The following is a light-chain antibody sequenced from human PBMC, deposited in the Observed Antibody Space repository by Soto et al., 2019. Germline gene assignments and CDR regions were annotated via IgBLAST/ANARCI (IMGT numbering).Light chain of an antibody. Sequence: QAVLTQPHSVSGAPGQRVTISCTGSSSNIGAGYDVHWYQQLPGTAPKLLIFSNNNLPSGVTDRFSGTKSGTSASLAITGIQADDEADYYCQSYDSSLSGYVAFSEGTKVTVL. CDR1: SSNIGAGYD. CDR3: QSYDSSLSGYVA. CDR2: SNN. J-gene: IGLJ2*01. V-gene: IGLV1-40*01.